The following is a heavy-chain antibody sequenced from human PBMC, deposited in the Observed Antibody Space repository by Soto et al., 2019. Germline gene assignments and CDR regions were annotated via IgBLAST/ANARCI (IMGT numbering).Heavy chain of an antibody. CDR1: GFSLSSSGVG. V-gene: IGHV2-5*02. Sequence: QITLRESGPTRVRPTQPLTLTCSFSGFSLSSSGVGVGWIRQPPGRAPEWLVIIYWDDDKRYSPSLKTRLTITKDTSKYQVVLTRTNMDPADTGTYYCAHRALSSGSYWDGGYFDSWGQGTPVTVSS. CDR2: IYWDDDK. J-gene: IGHJ4*03. CDR3: AHRALSSGSYWDGGYFDS. D-gene: IGHD1-26*01.